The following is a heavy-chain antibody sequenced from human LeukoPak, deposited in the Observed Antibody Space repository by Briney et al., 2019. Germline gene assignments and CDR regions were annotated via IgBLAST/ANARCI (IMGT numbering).Heavy chain of an antibody. CDR3: ARYHPPYYYYGMDV. CDR2: IYYSGST. J-gene: IGHJ6*02. CDR1: GGSISSYY. D-gene: IGHD1-14*01. Sequence: KPSETLSLTCTVSGGSISSYYWSWIRQPPGKGLEWIGYIYYSGSTNCNPSLKSRVTISVDTSKNQFSLKLSSVTAADTAVYYCARYHPPYYYYGMDVWGQGTTVTVSS. V-gene: IGHV4-59*08.